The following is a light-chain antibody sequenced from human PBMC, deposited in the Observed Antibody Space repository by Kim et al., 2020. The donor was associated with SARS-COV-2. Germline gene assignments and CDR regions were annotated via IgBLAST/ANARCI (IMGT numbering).Light chain of an antibody. J-gene: IGKJ2*01. V-gene: IGKV1-5*03. Sequence: DIQMTQSPSTLSASVGDRVTITCRASQSISNWLAWYQQKPGKAPKLLIYKASTLESGVPLRFSGSGFGTEFTLTISSLQPDDFATYYCQQYSSYSAFGQGTKLEI. CDR2: KAS. CDR1: QSISNW. CDR3: QQYSSYSA.